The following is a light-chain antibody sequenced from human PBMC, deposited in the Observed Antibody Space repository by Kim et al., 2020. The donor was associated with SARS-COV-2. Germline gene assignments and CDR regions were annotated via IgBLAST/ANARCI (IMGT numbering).Light chain of an antibody. J-gene: IGKJ1*01. Sequence: AGESATLSCRASQSVSSNYLAWYQQKPGQAPRLLIYDASSRATGIPDRFSGGGSGTDFTLTINRLEPEDFAVYYCQYYDTSPSWTFGQGTKVEIK. CDR1: QSVSSNY. V-gene: IGKV3-20*01. CDR2: DAS. CDR3: QYYDTSPSWT.